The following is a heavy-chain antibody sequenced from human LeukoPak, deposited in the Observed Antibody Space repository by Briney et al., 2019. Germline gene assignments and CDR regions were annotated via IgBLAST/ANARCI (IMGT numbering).Heavy chain of an antibody. J-gene: IGHJ3*02. CDR1: GYSFTTYW. CDR3: ARQGRIVVVTTTHDAFDI. V-gene: IGHV5-51*01. Sequence: KPGESLKISCTGFGYSFTTYWIGWVRQMPGKGLEWMGIICPGDSDARYSPSFQGQVTISVDKSISTAYLQWSSLKASDTAMYYCARQGRIVVVTTTHDAFDIWGQGTMVTVSS. CDR2: ICPGDSDA. D-gene: IGHD2-21*02.